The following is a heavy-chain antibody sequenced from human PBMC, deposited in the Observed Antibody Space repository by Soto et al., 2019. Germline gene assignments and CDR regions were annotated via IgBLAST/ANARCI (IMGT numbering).Heavy chain of an antibody. CDR1: GFTFSSYG. CDR2: IWYDGSNK. V-gene: IGHV3-33*01. CDR3: ARGEAVAGTYYYGMDV. D-gene: IGHD6-19*01. Sequence: QVQLVESGGGVVQPGRSLRLSCAASGFTFSSYGMHWVRQAPGKGLEWVAVIWYDGSNKYYADSVKGRFTISRDNSKNTLYLQMNSLRAEDTAVYYCARGEAVAGTYYYGMDVWGQGTRVTVS. J-gene: IGHJ6*02.